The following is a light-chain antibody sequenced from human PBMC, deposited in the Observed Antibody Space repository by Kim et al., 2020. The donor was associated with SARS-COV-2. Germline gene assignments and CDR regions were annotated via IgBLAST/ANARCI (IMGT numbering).Light chain of an antibody. J-gene: IGKJ2*01. CDR1: QSISTY. CDR2: DAS. Sequence: LSLSPAERAPLSCRASQSISTYLGWYQQKPGQAPRLLIYDASNRATGIPARFSGSGSGTDFTLTISSLEPEDFAIYYCQQRSDWSTFGQGTNLEI. V-gene: IGKV3-11*01. CDR3: QQRSDWST.